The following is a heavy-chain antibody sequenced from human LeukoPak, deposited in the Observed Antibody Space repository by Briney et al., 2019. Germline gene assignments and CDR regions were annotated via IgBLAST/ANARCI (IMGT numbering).Heavy chain of an antibody. CDR3: ARDSKQWLPIY. J-gene: IGHJ4*02. V-gene: IGHV4-61*02. Sequence: SETLSLTCTVSGGSISSGSYYWSWIRQPAGKGLEWIGRIYTSGSTNYNPSLKSRVTMSVDTSKNQFSLKLSSVTAADTAVYYCARDSKQWLPIYWGQGTLVTVSS. CDR2: IYTSGST. CDR1: GGSISSGSYY. D-gene: IGHD6-19*01.